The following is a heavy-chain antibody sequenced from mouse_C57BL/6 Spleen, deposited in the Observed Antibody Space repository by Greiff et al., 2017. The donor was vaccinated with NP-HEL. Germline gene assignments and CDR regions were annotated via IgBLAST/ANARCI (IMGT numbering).Heavy chain of an antibody. CDR3: ARGAGTWSYFDY. V-gene: IGHV5-4*03. CDR2: ISDGGSYT. J-gene: IGHJ2*01. Sequence: EVKLEESGGGLVKPGGSLKLSCAASGFTFSSYAMSWVRQTPEKRLVWVATISDGGSYTYYPANVKGRFTITRDKAKNNLYLQMSHLKSEDTAMYYCARGAGTWSYFDYWGQGTTLTVSS. D-gene: IGHD4-1*01. CDR1: GFTFSSYA.